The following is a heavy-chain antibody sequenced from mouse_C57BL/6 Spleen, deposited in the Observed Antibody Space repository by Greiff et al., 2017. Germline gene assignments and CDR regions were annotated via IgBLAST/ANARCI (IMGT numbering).Heavy chain of an antibody. D-gene: IGHD1-1*01. CDR2: ISYDGSN. J-gene: IGHJ1*03. CDR1: GYSITSGYY. V-gene: IGHV3-6*01. Sequence: DVQLQESGPGLVKPSPSLSLTCSVTGYSITSGYYWNWIRQFPGNKLEWMGYISYDGSNNYNPTLKNPISIARDTSKNQFFLKLNSVTTEDTATYSSAGGLLHDYFADWGKGTTVTVS. CDR3: AGGLLHDYFAD.